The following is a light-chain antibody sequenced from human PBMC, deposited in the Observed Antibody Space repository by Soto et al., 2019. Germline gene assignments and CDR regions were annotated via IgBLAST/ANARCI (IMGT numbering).Light chain of an antibody. Sequence: EIVLTQSPATLSLSPGERVTLSCRASQSVSNYLAWYQQKPGQAPRLLIYDASNRATGIPDRFSGSGSGTDFTLTISRLEPEDFAVYYCQQYGSSGTFGQGTKVDI. J-gene: IGKJ1*01. V-gene: IGKV3-20*01. CDR3: QQYGSSGT. CDR1: QSVSNY. CDR2: DAS.